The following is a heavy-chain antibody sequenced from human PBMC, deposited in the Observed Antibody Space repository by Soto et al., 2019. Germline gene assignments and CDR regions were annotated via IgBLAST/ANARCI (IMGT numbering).Heavy chain of an antibody. V-gene: IGHV3-33*01. CDR3: ARDKRGYCTNGVCSEYGMDV. CDR2: IWYDGSNK. D-gene: IGHD2-8*01. J-gene: IGHJ6*02. CDR1: GFTFSSYG. Sequence: QVQLVESGGGVVQPGRSLRLSCAASGFTFSSYGMHWVRQAPGKGLEWVAVIWYDGSNKYYADSVKARFTISRDNSKNTLYLQMNSLRAEDTAVYYCARDKRGYCTNGVCSEYGMDVWGQGTTVTVSS.